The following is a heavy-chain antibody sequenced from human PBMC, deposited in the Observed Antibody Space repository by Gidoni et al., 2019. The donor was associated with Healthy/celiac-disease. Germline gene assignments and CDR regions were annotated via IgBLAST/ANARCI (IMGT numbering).Heavy chain of an antibody. CDR3: ARHVWLGPKPYCYESSGYFDY. J-gene: IGHJ4*02. Sequence: QLQLQESCPGLVKLSETLSLTCTVSGCSISSISYYSGWIREPPGKGLEWIGSIYYSGSTYYNPSRKSRVTISVDTSKNKFSQKLSNVTAADTAVYYCARHVWLGPKPYCYESSGYFDYWGQGTLVTVSS. V-gene: IGHV4-39*01. CDR2: IYYSGST. CDR1: GCSISSISYY. D-gene: IGHD3-22*01.